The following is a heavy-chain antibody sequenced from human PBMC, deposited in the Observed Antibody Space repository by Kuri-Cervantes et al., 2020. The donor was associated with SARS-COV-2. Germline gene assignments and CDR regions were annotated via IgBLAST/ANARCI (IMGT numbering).Heavy chain of an antibody. V-gene: IGHV3-53*01. CDR1: GFTVSSNY. Sequence: GGSLRLSCAASGFTVSSNYMSWVRQAPGKGLEWVSVIYSGGSTYYADSVKGRFTITRDNSKNTLYLQMNSLKTEYKAVYYCTKEDSSGWYNWFDPWGQGTLVTVSS. CDR2: IYSGGST. CDR3: TKEDSSGWYNWFDP. J-gene: IGHJ5*02. D-gene: IGHD6-19*01.